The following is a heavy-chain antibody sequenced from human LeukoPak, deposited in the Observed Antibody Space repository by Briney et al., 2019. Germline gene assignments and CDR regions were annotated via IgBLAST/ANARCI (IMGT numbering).Heavy chain of an antibody. CDR2: ISGSGGST. CDR1: GFTFSSYA. D-gene: IGHD3-10*01. CDR3: AKDRGTLLWFGTTFDY. Sequence: GGSLRLSCAASGFTFSSYAMSWVRQAPGKGLEWVSAISGSGGSTYYADSVKGRFTISRDNSKNTLYLQMNSLRAEDTAVYYCAKDRGTLLWFGTTFDYWGQGTLVTVSS. J-gene: IGHJ4*02. V-gene: IGHV3-23*01.